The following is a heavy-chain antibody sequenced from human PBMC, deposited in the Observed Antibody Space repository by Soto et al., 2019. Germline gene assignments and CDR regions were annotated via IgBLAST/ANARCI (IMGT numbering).Heavy chain of an antibody. CDR2: IYYSGST. CDR3: ARWWSGSRQGFDP. V-gene: IGHV4-31*03. Sequence: QVQLQESGPGLVKPSQTLSLTCTVSGGSISSGDYYWSWIRQHPGKGLAWIGYIYYSGSTYYNPSLKSRVTISVDTSKNQFSLKLSSVTAAATAVYYCARWWSGSRQGFDPWGQGTLVTVSS. D-gene: IGHD3-3*01. J-gene: IGHJ5*02. CDR1: GGSISSGDYY.